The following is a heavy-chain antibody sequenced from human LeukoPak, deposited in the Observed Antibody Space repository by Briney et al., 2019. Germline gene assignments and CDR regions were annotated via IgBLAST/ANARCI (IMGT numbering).Heavy chain of an antibody. V-gene: IGHV1-2*02. CDR1: GYTFTGYY. D-gene: IGHD3-10*01. CDR2: INPNSGGT. Sequence: GASVKVSCKASGYTFTGYYMHWVRQAPGQGLEWMGWINPNSGGTNYAQKFQGRVTMTRDTSISTAYMELSRLRSDDTAVYYCARDGKYYYGSGPDYYYMDVWGKGTTVTISS. CDR3: ARDGKYYYGSGPDYYYMDV. J-gene: IGHJ6*03.